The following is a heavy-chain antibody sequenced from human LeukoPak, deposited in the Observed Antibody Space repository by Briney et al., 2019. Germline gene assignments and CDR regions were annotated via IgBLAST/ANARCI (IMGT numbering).Heavy chain of an antibody. CDR2: IYYSGST. V-gene: IGHV4-59*01. J-gene: IGHJ4*02. CDR3: ARDRYSSGWYGDFDC. CDR1: GGSISSYY. D-gene: IGHD6-19*01. Sequence: PSETLSLTCTVSGGSISSYYWSWIRQPPGKGLEWIGYIYYSGSTNYNPSLKSRVTISVDTSKNQFSLKLSSVTAEDTAVYYCARDRYSSGWYGDFDCWGQGTLVTVSS.